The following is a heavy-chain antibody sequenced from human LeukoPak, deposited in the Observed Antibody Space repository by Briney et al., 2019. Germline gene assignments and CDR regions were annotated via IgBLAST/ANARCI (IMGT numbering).Heavy chain of an antibody. CDR2: INHSGST. V-gene: IGHV4-34*01. CDR1: GGSISSYY. J-gene: IGHJ4*02. D-gene: IGHD2-2*01. CDR3: ARGLRPPYQFDY. Sequence: SETLSLTCTVSGGSISSYYWSWIRQPPGKGLEWIGEINHSGSTNYNPSLKSRVTISVDTSKNQFSLKLSSVTAADTAVYYCARGLRPPYQFDYWGQGTLVTVSS.